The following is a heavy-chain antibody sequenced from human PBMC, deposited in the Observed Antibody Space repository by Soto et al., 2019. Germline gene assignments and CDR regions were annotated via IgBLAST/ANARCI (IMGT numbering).Heavy chain of an antibody. Sequence: PGGSLRLSCAASGFTFSRFWMSWARQAPGKGLEWVATIKEDGSQKYYVDSVKGRFSISRDNAKNSLHLQMNSLRYEDTAVYYCTTDGALIVGATGTGYWGQGTLVTVSS. V-gene: IGHV3-7*05. CDR3: TTDGALIVGATGTGY. D-gene: IGHD1-26*01. CDR1: GFTFSRFW. CDR2: IKEDGSQK. J-gene: IGHJ4*02.